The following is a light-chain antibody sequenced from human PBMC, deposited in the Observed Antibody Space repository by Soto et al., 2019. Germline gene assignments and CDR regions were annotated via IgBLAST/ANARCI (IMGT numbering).Light chain of an antibody. Sequence: EIVMTQSPGTLSVSPGERATLSCRASQNVGSNLAWYQQKPGQAPRLLIYGASTRATGIPARFSGSGSGTEFTLTISSLQSADFAVYYCQQYNNWTFGQGTKVDIK. CDR2: GAS. J-gene: IGKJ1*01. CDR1: QNVGSN. CDR3: QQYNNWT. V-gene: IGKV3-15*01.